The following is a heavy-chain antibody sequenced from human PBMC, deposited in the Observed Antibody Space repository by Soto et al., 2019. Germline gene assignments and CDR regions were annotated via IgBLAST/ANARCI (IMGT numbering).Heavy chain of an antibody. CDR3: ARVEGSSYYFRHDC. CDR1: CGSISSGSYH. D-gene: IGHD1-26*01. CDR2: IYYSGSS. Sequence: SETLSLTCTVSCGSISSGSYHWSWIRQHPGKGLGWIGNIYYSGSSYYNPSLKSRATISIDTSKDQFSLRLGSVTAADTAVYYCARVEGSSYYFRHDCWGRGTLVTVSS. V-gene: IGHV4-31*03. J-gene: IGHJ4*02.